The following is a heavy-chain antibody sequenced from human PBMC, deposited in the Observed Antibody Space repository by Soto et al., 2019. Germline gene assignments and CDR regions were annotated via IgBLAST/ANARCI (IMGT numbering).Heavy chain of an antibody. V-gene: IGHV3-48*02. Sequence: PGGSLRLSCAASGFTFSSYSMNWVRQAPGKGLEWVSYISSSSSTIYYADSVKGRFTISRDNAKNSLYLQMNSLRDEDTAVYYCAREERYSSSWSFDYWGQGTLVTVSS. J-gene: IGHJ4*02. CDR3: AREERYSSSWSFDY. D-gene: IGHD6-13*01. CDR2: ISSSSSTI. CDR1: GFTFSSYS.